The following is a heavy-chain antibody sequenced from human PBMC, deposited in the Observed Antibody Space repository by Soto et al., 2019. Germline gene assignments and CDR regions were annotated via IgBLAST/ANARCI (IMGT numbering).Heavy chain of an antibody. Sequence: QVQLVQSGAEVKKPGSSVKVSCKASGGTFSSYAISWVRQAPGQGLEWMGGIIPIFGTANYAQKFQGRVTITPDESTSTAYMELSSLRSEDTAVYYCARDLRRYYYGSGSPNWFDPWGQGTLVTVSS. V-gene: IGHV1-69*01. CDR1: GGTFSSYA. CDR2: IIPIFGTA. J-gene: IGHJ5*02. D-gene: IGHD3-10*01. CDR3: ARDLRRYYYGSGSPNWFDP.